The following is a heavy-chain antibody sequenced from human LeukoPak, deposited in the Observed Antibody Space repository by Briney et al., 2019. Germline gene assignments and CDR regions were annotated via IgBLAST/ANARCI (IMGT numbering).Heavy chain of an antibody. D-gene: IGHD1-26*01. CDR1: GGSISSGGYY. Sequence: SETLSLTCTVSGGSISSGGYYWSWIRQHPGKGLEWIGYIYYSGSTYYNPSLKSRVTISVDTSKNQFSLKLSSVTAADTAVYYRAKFVGPGEPNFLLGGWGKGTTVTVSS. J-gene: IGHJ6*04. V-gene: IGHV4-31*03. CDR3: AKFVGPGEPNFLLGG. CDR2: IYYSGST.